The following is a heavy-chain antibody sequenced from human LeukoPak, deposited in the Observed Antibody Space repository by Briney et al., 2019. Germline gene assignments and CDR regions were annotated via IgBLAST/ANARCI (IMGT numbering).Heavy chain of an antibody. V-gene: IGHV1-18*01. CDR1: GYTFTSYG. Sequence: ASVKVSCKASGYTFTSYGISWVRQAPGQGLEWMGWISAYNGNTNYAQKLQGRVTMTTDTSTSTAYMELRSLRSDDTAVYYCARDRNAVKSSRVIGMDVWGQGTTVTVSS. CDR3: ARDRNAVKSSRVIGMDV. J-gene: IGHJ6*02. CDR2: ISAYNGNT. D-gene: IGHD3-22*01.